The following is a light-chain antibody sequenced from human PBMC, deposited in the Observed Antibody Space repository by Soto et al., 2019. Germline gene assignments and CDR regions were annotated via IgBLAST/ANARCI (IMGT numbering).Light chain of an antibody. V-gene: IGKV1-39*01. CDR3: QQYGRPPRAT. Sequence: DIQMTQSPSSLSASVGDRVTITCRASQNIRNYLNWYQQKPGEAPKLLISAVSSLETGVPSRFSGSGSGTDFTLSISKVEPEDFAVYYCQQYGRPPRATFGQGTRLEIK. CDR1: QNIRNY. CDR2: AVS. J-gene: IGKJ5*01.